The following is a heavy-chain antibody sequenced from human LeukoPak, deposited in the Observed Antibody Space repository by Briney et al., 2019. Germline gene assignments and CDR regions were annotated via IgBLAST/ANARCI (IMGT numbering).Heavy chain of an antibody. J-gene: IGHJ4*02. D-gene: IGHD6-19*01. Sequence: ASVKVSCKASGYTFTGYYMHWVRQAPGQGLEWMGWINPNSGGTNYAQKFQGRVTMTRDTSISTAYMELSRLRSDDTAVYYCARGQRVAVAGTFPIGYWGQGTLVTVSS. CDR2: INPNSGGT. V-gene: IGHV1-2*02. CDR1: GYTFTGYY. CDR3: ARGQRVAVAGTFPIGY.